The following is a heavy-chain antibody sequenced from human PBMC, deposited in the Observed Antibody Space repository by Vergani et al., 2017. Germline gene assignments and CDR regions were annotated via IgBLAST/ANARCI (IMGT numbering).Heavy chain of an antibody. J-gene: IGHJ6*03. CDR3: AKDWVVRGDYYYYMDV. CDR1: GFTFSSYG. D-gene: IGHD3-10*01. Sequence: QVQLVESGGGVVQPGRSLRLSCAASGFTFSSYGMHWVRQAPGKGLEWVAVIWYDGSKKYYADSVKGRFTISRDNSKNTLYLQMNSLRAEDTAVYYCAKDWVVRGDYYYYMDVWGKGTTVTVSS. CDR2: IWYDGSKK. V-gene: IGHV3-33*06.